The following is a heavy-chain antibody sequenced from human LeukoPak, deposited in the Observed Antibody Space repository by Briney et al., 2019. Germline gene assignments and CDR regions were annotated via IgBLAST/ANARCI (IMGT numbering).Heavy chain of an antibody. D-gene: IGHD3-22*01. CDR1: GGSISSSSYY. J-gene: IGHJ3*02. Sequence: SETLSLTCTVSGGSISSSSYYWGWIRQPPGKGLEWIGSIYYSGSTYYNPSLKSRVTISVDTSKNRFSLKLSSVTAADTAVYYCARRGDSSGYYKTWGAFDIWGQGAMVTVSS. V-gene: IGHV4-39*01. CDR3: ARRGDSSGYYKTWGAFDI. CDR2: IYYSGST.